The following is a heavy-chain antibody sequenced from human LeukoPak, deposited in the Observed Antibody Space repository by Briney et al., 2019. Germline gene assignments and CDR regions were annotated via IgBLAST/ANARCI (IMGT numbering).Heavy chain of an antibody. J-gene: IGHJ3*02. CDR2: ISGSGGST. CDR1: GFTFSSYA. CDR3: AKVVIKTNDAFDI. Sequence: HPGGSLRLSCAASGFTFSSYAMSWVRQAPGKGLEWVSAISGSGGSTYYADSVKGRFTISRDNSKNTLYLQMNSLRAEDTAVYYCAKVVIKTNDAFDIWGQGTMVTVSS. V-gene: IGHV3-23*01. D-gene: IGHD4-23*01.